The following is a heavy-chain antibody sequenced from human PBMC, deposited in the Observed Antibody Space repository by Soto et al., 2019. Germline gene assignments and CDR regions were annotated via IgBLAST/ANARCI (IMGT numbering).Heavy chain of an antibody. CDR1: GFTFSSYA. CDR2: ISYDGSNK. J-gene: IGHJ4*02. CDR3: AREGGYSGYDFAY. V-gene: IGHV3-30-3*01. Sequence: GSLRLSCAASGFTFSSYAMHWVRQAPGKGLEWVAVISYDGSNKYYADSVKGRFTISRDNSKNTLYLQMNSLRAEDTAVYYCAREGGYSGYDFAYWGQGTLVTVSS. D-gene: IGHD5-12*01.